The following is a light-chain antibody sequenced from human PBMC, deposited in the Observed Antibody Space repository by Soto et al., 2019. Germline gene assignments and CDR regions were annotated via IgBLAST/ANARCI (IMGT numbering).Light chain of an antibody. CDR2: SDN. Sequence: QSVLTQSPSASGTPGQRVSISCSGSTSNIGTHTVKWYQHVPGTAPKLLIYSDNQRPSAVPGRFSGSKSGTSASLAISGLLSEDEADYYCATWDDSLNVVFGGGTKVTVL. CDR1: TSNIGTHT. J-gene: IGLJ2*01. V-gene: IGLV1-44*01. CDR3: ATWDDSLNVV.